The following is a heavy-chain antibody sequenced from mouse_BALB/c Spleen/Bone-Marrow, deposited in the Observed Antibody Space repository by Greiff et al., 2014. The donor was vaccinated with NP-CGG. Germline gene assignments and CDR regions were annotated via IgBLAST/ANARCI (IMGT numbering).Heavy chain of an antibody. D-gene: IGHD2-1*01. V-gene: IGHV1-9*01. CDR2: ILPGSGST. CDR1: GYTFSRYW. CDR3: ARNYGNYVWFAN. Sequence: VQLQQSGAELMKPGASVEISCKATGYTFSRYWIEWVKQRPGHGLEWIGEILPGSGSTNYNEKFKGKATFTADTSSNTAYMQLSSLTSEDSAVYYCARNYGNYVWFANWGQGTLVTVSA. J-gene: IGHJ3*01.